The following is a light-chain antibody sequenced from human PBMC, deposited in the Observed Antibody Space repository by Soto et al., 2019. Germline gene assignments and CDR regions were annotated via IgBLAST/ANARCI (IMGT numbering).Light chain of an antibody. J-gene: IGKJ2*01. Sequence: DIQMTQSPSTLSASVGDRVTITCRASQSFGRWLAWYQQKPGKAPELLIYTTSTLERGVPSRFSGSGSGTEFTLTISSLQPDDFATYYCQEYKTGPGYNFGQGTRLEIK. CDR1: QSFGRW. V-gene: IGKV1-5*03. CDR3: QEYKTGPGYN. CDR2: TTS.